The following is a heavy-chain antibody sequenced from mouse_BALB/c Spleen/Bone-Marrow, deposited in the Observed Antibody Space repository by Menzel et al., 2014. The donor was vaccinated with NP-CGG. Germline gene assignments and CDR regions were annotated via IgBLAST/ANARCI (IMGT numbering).Heavy chain of an antibody. V-gene: IGHV3-1*02. CDR2: IHYSGTT. J-gene: IGHJ4*01. CDR1: GYSITSGYT. D-gene: IGHD1-1*01. Sequence: VQLQQSGPDLVKPSQSLSLTCTVTGYSITSGYTWHWIRQFPGNTLEWMGYIHYSGTTNYNPSLKSRISITRDTSKNQFFLQLNSVTTGDTATYYCAITTVVNAMDYWGQGTSVTVSS. CDR3: AITTVVNAMDY.